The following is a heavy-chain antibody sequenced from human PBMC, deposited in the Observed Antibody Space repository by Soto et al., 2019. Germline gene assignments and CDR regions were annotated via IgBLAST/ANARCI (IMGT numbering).Heavy chain of an antibody. V-gene: IGHV1-18*01. CDR1: GYAFTTYG. CDR3: ARGRYGDY. CDR2: ISAHNGNT. J-gene: IGHJ4*02. Sequence: QVHLVQSGAEVKKPGASVKVSCQGSGYAFTTYGITWVRQAPGQGLEWMGWISAHNGNTNYSQKLQGRVTVTRDPSTSTAYMELSSLRYDDTAVYYCARGRYGDYWGQGALVTVSS. D-gene: IGHD1-1*01.